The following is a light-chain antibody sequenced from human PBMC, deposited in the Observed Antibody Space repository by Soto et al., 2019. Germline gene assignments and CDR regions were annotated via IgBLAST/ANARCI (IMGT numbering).Light chain of an antibody. Sequence: DIPMTQSPSTLSSSVGDRVTIXXXASQSISSWLAWYQQKPGKAPKLLIYKASSLESGVPSRFSGSGSGTEFTLTISSLQPDDFATYYCQQYNNYLITFGQGTRLEIK. CDR1: QSISSW. V-gene: IGKV1-5*03. CDR2: KAS. CDR3: QQYNNYLIT. J-gene: IGKJ5*01.